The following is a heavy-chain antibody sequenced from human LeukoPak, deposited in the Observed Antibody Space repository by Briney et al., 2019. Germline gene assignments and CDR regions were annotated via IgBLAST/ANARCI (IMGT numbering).Heavy chain of an antibody. Sequence: GASVKVSCKASGYTFTSYGISWVRQAPGQGLEWMEGIIPIFGTANYAQKFQGRVTITADESTGTAYMELSSLRSEDTAVYYCARGEAALWFDPWGQGTLVTVSS. CDR2: IIPIFGTA. CDR1: GYTFTSYG. CDR3: ARGEAALWFDP. V-gene: IGHV1-69*13. D-gene: IGHD6-6*01. J-gene: IGHJ5*02.